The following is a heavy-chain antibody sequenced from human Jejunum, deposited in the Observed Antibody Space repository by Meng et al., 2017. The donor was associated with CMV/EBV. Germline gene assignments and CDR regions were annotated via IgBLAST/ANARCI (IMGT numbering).Heavy chain of an antibody. CDR1: YD. V-gene: IGHV3-30-3*01. CDR3: ARPTLYTYGFRSDHYYGMDV. D-gene: IGHD5-18*01. Sequence: YDMHLVRQSPGQGLDWVAVISYDGSKKYYTASVKGRFTISRDDSENTLYLHLDSLRTEDTAVYYCARPTLYTYGFRSDHYYGMDVWGQGTTVTVSS. CDR2: ISYDGSKK. J-gene: IGHJ6*02.